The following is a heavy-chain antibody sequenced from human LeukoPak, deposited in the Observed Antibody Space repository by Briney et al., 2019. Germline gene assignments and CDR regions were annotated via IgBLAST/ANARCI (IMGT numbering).Heavy chain of an antibody. Sequence: ASETLSLTCTVSGGSISSSSYYWGWIRQPPGKGLEWIGNIYYSRSTHYSPSLKSRVTISVDTSKNQFPLKLSSVTAADTAVYYCARGLSMIVVVVHDWYFDLWGRGTLVTVSS. V-gene: IGHV4-39*01. CDR2: IYYSRST. CDR1: GGSISSSSYY. CDR3: ARGLSMIVVVVHDWYFDL. J-gene: IGHJ2*01. D-gene: IGHD3-22*01.